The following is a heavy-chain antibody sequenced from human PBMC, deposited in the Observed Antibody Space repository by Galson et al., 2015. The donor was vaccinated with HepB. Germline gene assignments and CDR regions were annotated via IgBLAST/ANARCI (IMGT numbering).Heavy chain of an antibody. CDR2: ISWNGGSI. CDR1: GFTFDDYA. CDR3: AKAYCSSTSCYTDLDF. Sequence: SLRLSCAASGFTFDDYAMHWVRQAPGKGLEWVSGISWNGGSIGYADSVKGRFTISRDNAKNSLYLQMNSLRAEDTALYYCAKAYCSSTSCYTDLDFWGQGTLVTASS. D-gene: IGHD2-2*02. V-gene: IGHV3-9*01. J-gene: IGHJ4*02.